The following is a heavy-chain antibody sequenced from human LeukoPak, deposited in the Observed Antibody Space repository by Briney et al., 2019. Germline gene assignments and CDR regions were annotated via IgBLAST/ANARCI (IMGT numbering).Heavy chain of an antibody. V-gene: IGHV1-18*01. Sequence: ASVKVSCKASGYTFTSYGISWVRQAPGQGLEWMGWISAYNGNTNYAQKVQGRVTMTTDTSTSTAYMELRSLRSDDTAVYYCARAAAAAGTMDYWGQGTLVTVSS. J-gene: IGHJ4*02. CDR2: ISAYNGNT. D-gene: IGHD6-13*01. CDR3: ARAAAAAGTMDY. CDR1: GYTFTSYG.